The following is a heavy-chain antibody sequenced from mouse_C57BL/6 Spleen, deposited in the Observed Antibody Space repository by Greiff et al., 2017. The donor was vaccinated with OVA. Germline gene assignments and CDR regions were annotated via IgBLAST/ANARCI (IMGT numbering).Heavy chain of an antibody. V-gene: IGHV1-26*01. CDR3: ARGRQLRLPHYAMDY. CDR2: INPNNGGT. J-gene: IGHJ4*01. D-gene: IGHD3-2*02. CDR1: GYTFTDYY. Sequence: VQLQQSGPELVKPGASVKISCKASGYTFTDYYMNWVKQSHGKSLEWIGDINPNNGGTSYNQKFKGKATLTVDKSSSTAYMELRSLTSEDSAVYYCARGRQLRLPHYAMDYWGQGTSVTVSS.